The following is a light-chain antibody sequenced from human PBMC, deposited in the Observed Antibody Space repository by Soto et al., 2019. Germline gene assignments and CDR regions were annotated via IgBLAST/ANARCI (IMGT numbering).Light chain of an antibody. J-gene: IGLJ2*01. V-gene: IGLV2-14*01. CDR1: SSDVGGSNF. Sequence: QSALTQPASVSGSPGQSITISCTGTSSDVGGSNFVSWYQQHPGKAPKLMIYEVSNRPSGVSNRFSGSKSGNTAYLIISGLQAEDEADYYCSSYTSSSTLEIGGGTQLTVL. CDR3: SSYTSSSTLE. CDR2: EVS.